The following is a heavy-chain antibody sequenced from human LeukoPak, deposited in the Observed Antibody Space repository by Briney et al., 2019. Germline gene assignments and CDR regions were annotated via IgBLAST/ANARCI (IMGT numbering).Heavy chain of an antibody. Sequence: SETLSLTCTVSGGFISSGSYYWSWIRQPAGKGLEWIGRIYTSGSTNYNPSLKSRVTISVDTSKNQFSLKLSSVTAANTAVYYCASGEMATYDYSGQGTLVTVSS. J-gene: IGHJ4*02. D-gene: IGHD5-24*01. CDR3: ASGEMATYDY. V-gene: IGHV4-61*02. CDR1: GGFISSGSYY. CDR2: IYTSGST.